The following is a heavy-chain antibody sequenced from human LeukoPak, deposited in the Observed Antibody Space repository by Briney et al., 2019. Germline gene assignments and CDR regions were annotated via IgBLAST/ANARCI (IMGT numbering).Heavy chain of an antibody. CDR3: ARGSGWYYFDY. CDR2: INHSGST. CDR1: GGSFSGYY. J-gene: IGHJ4*02. Sequence: SETLSLTCAVYGGSFSGYYWSWIRQPPGKGLEWIGEINHSGSTNYNPSLKSRVTISVDTSKNQFSLKLSSVTAADTAVYYCARGSGWYYFDYRGQGTLVTVSS. D-gene: IGHD6-19*01. V-gene: IGHV4-34*01.